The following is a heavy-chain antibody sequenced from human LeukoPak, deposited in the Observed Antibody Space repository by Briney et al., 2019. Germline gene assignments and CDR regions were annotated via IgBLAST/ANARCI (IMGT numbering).Heavy chain of an antibody. CDR2: ISGSGGST. CDR3: AKDREPIGDRGRSSWYRIGGSFDP. V-gene: IGHV3-23*01. CDR1: GLTFSSYA. J-gene: IGHJ5*02. Sequence: QAGGSLRLSCAASGLTFSSYAMSWVRQAPGKGLEWVSAISGSGGSTYYADSVKGRFTISRDNPKNTLYLQMNSLRAEDTAVYYCAKDREPIGDRGRSSWYRIGGSFDPWGQGTLVTVSS. D-gene: IGHD6-13*01.